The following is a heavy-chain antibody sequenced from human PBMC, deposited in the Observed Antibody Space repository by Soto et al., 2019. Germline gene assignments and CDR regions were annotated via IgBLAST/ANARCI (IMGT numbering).Heavy chain of an antibody. Sequence: PGGSLRLSCVASGFSLANYPMNWVRQTPGKGLEWISYSSPRGDTIYYADSVEGRFTISRDNARNSLSLHMSSLRDEDSALYYCAKGPHTNFGCSYYFESWGQGVPVTVSS. V-gene: IGHV3-48*02. CDR1: GFSLANYP. CDR3: AKGPHTNFGCSYYFES. D-gene: IGHD3-9*01. CDR2: SSPRGDTI. J-gene: IGHJ4*02.